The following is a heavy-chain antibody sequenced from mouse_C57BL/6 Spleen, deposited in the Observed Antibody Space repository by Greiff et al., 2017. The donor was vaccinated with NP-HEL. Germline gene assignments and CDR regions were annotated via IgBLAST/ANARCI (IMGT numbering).Heavy chain of an antibody. CDR2: IYPGDGDT. D-gene: IGHD1-1*02. J-gene: IGHJ4*01. Sequence: VKVVESGPELVKPGASVKISCKASGYAFSSSWMNWVKQRPGKGLEWIGRIYPGDGDTNYNGKFKGKATLTADKSSSTAYMQLSSLTSEDSAVYFCAREGSYYAMDYWGQGTSVTVSS. V-gene: IGHV1-82*01. CDR3: AREGSYYAMDY. CDR1: GYAFSSSW.